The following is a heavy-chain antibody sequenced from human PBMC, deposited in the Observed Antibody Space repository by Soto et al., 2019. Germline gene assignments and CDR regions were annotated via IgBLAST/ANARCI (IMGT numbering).Heavy chain of an antibody. Sequence: GGSLRLSCAASGFTFRRNNMNWVRQAPGKGPEWVASISSASSETWYADSVKGRFIISRDNAQNSLFLQMNTLRPEDSAIYYSARVAYWGPGTQVTVSS. CDR1: GFTFRRNN. CDR2: ISSASSET. V-gene: IGHV3-21*04. J-gene: IGHJ4*02. CDR3: ARVAY.